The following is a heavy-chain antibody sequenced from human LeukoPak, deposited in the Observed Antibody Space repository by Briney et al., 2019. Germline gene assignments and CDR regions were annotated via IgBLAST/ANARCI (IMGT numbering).Heavy chain of an antibody. V-gene: IGHV4-30-2*01. D-gene: IGHD1-26*01. CDR1: GGSISSGGYS. CDR3: AAGRDWFDP. Sequence: SETLSLTCAVSGGSISSGGYSWSWIRQPPGKGLEWIGYIYHGGSTYYNPSLKSRVTISVDRSKNQFSLKLSSVTAADTAVYYCAAGRDWFDPWGQGTLVTVSS. J-gene: IGHJ5*02. CDR2: IYHGGST.